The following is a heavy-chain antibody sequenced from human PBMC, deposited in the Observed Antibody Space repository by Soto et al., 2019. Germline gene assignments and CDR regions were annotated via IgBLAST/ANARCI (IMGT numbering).Heavy chain of an antibody. CDR2: ISSSSSYI. Sequence: PGGSLRLSCAASGFTFSSYSMNWVRQAPGKGLEWVSSISSSSSYIYYADSVKGRFTISRDNAKNSLYLQMNSLRAEDTAVYYCARDPFIVVVPAAISDAGMDVWGQGTTVTVSS. CDR3: ARDPFIVVVPAAISDAGMDV. D-gene: IGHD2-2*02. V-gene: IGHV3-21*01. CDR1: GFTFSSYS. J-gene: IGHJ6*02.